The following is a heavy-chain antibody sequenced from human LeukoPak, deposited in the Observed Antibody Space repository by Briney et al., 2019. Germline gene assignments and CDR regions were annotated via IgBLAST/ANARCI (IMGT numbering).Heavy chain of an antibody. D-gene: IGHD2-8*01. J-gene: IGHJ3*02. CDR1: GFTFGSHP. V-gene: IGHV3-30*04. CDR3: GKEANGFDM. CDR2: IANDGRFT. Sequence: GGSLRLSCAASGFTFGSHPMNWVRQAPGKGLEWVAVIANDGRFTHYADSVKGRFTISRDNSKSTLEMQMNSLRAEDTALYYCGKEANGFDMWGLGTMVTVSS.